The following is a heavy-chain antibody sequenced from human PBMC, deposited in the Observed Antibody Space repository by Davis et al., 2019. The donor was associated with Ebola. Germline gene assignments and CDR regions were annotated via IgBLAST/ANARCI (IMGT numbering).Heavy chain of an antibody. Sequence: PGGSLRLSCAASGFTFSDYSMNWVRQAPGKGLEWLSYISNKSGTIYYVDSVKGRFTISRDNAKNSVYLQMNSLRADDTAVYYCAREWWWPSSGFDNWGQGTLVTVSS. D-gene: IGHD2-21*01. CDR3: AREWWWPSSGFDN. CDR1: GFTFSDYS. J-gene: IGHJ4*02. V-gene: IGHV3-48*04. CDR2: ISNKSGTI.